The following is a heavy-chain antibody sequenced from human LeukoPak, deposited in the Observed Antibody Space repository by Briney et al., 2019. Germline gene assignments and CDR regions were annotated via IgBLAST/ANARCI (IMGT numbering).Heavy chain of an antibody. CDR2: VSADGDST. CDR1: GFTFRYYA. J-gene: IGHJ4*02. V-gene: IGHV3-23*01. CDR3: AKRRYCTSTTCHDFDY. D-gene: IGHD2-2*01. Sequence: GGSLRLSCAASGFTFRYYAMNWVRQAPGKGLEWVSAVSADGDSTYYADSVKGRFTISRDNSKNTLYLQMNSLRPGDTAVHYCAKRRYCTSTTCHDFDYWGQGTLVTVSS.